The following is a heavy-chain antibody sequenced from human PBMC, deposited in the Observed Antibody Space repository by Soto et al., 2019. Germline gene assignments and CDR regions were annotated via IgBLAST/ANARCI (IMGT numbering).Heavy chain of an antibody. CDR2: ISSSGSTI. D-gene: IGHD3-10*01. CDR1: GFTFSDYY. V-gene: IGHV3-11*01. J-gene: IGHJ6*03. Sequence: PGGSLRLSCAASGFTFSDYYMSWIRQAPGKGLEWVSYISSSGSTIYYADSVKGRFTISRDNAKNSLYLQMNSLRAEDTAVYYCARGRSTIYYYYYMDVWGKGTTVTVSS. CDR3: ARGRSTIYYYYYMDV.